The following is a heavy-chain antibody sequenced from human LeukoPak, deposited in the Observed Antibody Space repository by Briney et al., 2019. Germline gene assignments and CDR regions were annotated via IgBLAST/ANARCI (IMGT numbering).Heavy chain of an antibody. D-gene: IGHD4-11*01. V-gene: IGHV4-59*12. CDR2: IYYSGST. CDR1: GGSISSYY. CDR3: ARAEPSPYSNPFFDY. J-gene: IGHJ4*02. Sequence: SETLSLTCTVPGGSISSYYWSWIRQPPGKGLEWIGYIYYSGSTNYNPSLKSRVTISVDTSKNQFSLKLSSVTAADTAVYYCARAEPSPYSNPFFDYWGQGTLVTVSS.